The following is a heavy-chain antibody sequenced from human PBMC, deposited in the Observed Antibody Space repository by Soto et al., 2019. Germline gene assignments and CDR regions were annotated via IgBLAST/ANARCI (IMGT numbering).Heavy chain of an antibody. D-gene: IGHD2-8*01. CDR1: GGSIXSGGYY. J-gene: IGHJ5*02. Sequence: ASETLSLTCTVSGGSIXSGGYYWNWIRQHPGKGLEWIGYIYYSGSTYYNLSLKSRVTISVDTSKNQFSLKLSSVTAADTAVYYCERLIGNSWLAPWGQETLLTVSS. V-gene: IGHV4-31*03. CDR3: ERLIGNSWLAP. CDR2: IYYSGST.